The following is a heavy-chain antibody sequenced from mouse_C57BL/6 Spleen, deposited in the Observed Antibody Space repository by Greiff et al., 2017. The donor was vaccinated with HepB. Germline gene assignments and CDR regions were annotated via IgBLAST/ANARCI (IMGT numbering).Heavy chain of an antibody. Sequence: EVQVVESGEGLVKPGGSLKLSCAASGFTFSSYAMSWVRQTPEKRLEWVAYISSGGDYIYYADTVKGRFTITRDNARNTLYLQMSSLKSEDTAMYYWTRDQTGTGAMDYWGQGTSVTVSS. D-gene: IGHD4-1*01. J-gene: IGHJ4*01. CDR2: ISSGGDYI. CDR1: GFTFSSYA. CDR3: TRDQTGTGAMDY. V-gene: IGHV5-9-1*02.